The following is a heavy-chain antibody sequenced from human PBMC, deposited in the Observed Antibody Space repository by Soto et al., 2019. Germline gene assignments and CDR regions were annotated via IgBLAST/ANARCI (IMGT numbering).Heavy chain of an antibody. CDR1: GFTLSSYA. D-gene: IGHD3-16*02. CDR2: ISGVGGTT. CDR3: EKGGGIIVVRRGNDS. V-gene: IGHV3-23*01. J-gene: IGHJ4*02. Sequence: EVQPLESGGGLVQPGGSLRLSCAPSGFTLSSYAMHWVRQSPGKGLEWFSGISGVGGTTDYADSVKGRFTISRDNSKHTLDQQMNNLRAEDTAVYYCEKGGGIIVVRRGNDSWGQGTLVAVSS.